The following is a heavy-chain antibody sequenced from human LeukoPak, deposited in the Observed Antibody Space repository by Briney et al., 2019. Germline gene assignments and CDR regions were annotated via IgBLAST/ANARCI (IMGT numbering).Heavy chain of an antibody. Sequence: GASVKVSCKASGFTFTSSAVQWVRQARGQRLEWIGWIVVGSGNTNYAQKFQERVTITRDMSTSTAYMELSSLRSEDTAVYYCAADIVVVPAASWVPLFDYWGQGTLVTVSS. D-gene: IGHD2-2*01. CDR2: IVVGSGNT. CDR1: GFTFTSSA. V-gene: IGHV1-58*01. CDR3: AADIVVVPAASWVPLFDY. J-gene: IGHJ4*02.